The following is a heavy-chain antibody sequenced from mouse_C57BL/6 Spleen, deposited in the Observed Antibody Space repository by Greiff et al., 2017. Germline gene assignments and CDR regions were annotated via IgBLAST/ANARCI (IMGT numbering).Heavy chain of an antibody. Sequence: VQLQQSGGDLVKPGGSLKLSCAASGFTFSSYGMSWVRQTPDKRLEWVATISSGGSYTYYPDSVKGRFTISRDNAKNTLYLQMSSLKSEDTAMYYCARHDGNPWFAYWGQGTLVTVSA. V-gene: IGHV5-6*01. CDR1: GFTFSSYG. CDR3: ARHDGNPWFAY. J-gene: IGHJ3*01. D-gene: IGHD2-1*01. CDR2: ISSGGSYT.